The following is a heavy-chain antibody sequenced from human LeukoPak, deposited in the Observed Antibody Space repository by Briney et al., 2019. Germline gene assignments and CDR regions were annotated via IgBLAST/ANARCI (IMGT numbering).Heavy chain of an antibody. D-gene: IGHD3-10*01. CDR3: ARLGITMPR. Sequence: PSETLSLTCTVSGGSISSYYWSWIRQPPGRGLEWIGYIYYSGSTNYNPSLKSRVTISVDTSKNQFSLKLSSVTAADTAVYYCARLGITMPRWGQGTLVTVSS. CDR2: IYYSGST. J-gene: IGHJ4*02. V-gene: IGHV4-59*12. CDR1: GGSISSYY.